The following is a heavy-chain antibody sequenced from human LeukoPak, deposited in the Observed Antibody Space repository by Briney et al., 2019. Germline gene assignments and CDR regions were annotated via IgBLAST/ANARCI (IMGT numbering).Heavy chain of an antibody. Sequence: GGSLRLSCAASGFTFSSYSMNWVRQAPGKGLEWVSSISSSSSYIYYADSVKGRFTISRDNAKNSLYLQMNSLRAEDTALYYCAKDMQGEWDSSSLNWFDPWGQGTLVTISS. CDR1: GFTFSSYS. V-gene: IGHV3-21*04. J-gene: IGHJ5*02. CDR3: AKDMQGEWDSSSLNWFDP. D-gene: IGHD6-13*01. CDR2: ISSSSSYI.